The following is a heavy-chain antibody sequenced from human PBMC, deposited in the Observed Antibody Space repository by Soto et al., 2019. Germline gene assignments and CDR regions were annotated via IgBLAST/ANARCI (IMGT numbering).Heavy chain of an antibody. D-gene: IGHD6-19*01. V-gene: IGHV1-18*01. CDR2: ISAYNGNT. CDR3: AGSKEVAGQWGEFDY. CDR1: GYTFTSYG. Sequence: RASVKVSCKASGYTFTSYGISWVRQAPGQGLEWMGWISAYNGNTNYAQKLQGRVTMTTDTSTSTAYMELRSLRSDDTAVYYCAGSKEVAGQWGEFDYWGQGTLV. J-gene: IGHJ4*02.